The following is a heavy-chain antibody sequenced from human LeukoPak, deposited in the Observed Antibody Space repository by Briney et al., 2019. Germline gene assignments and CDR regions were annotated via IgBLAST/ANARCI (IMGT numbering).Heavy chain of an antibody. V-gene: IGHV1-69*13. CDR2: IIPIFGTA. Sequence: GASVKVSCKASGYTFTSYGISWVRQAPGQGLEWMGGIIPIFGTANYAQKFQGRVTITADESTSTAYMELSSLRSGDTAVYYCASPAHVDRPIGDYYYYYMDVWGKGTTVTISS. CDR1: GYTFTSYG. J-gene: IGHJ6*03. D-gene: IGHD3-3*01. CDR3: ASPAHVDRPIGDYYYYYMDV.